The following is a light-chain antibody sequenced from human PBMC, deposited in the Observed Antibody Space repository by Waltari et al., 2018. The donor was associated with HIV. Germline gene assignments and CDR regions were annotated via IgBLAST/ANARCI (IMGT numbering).Light chain of an antibody. CDR1: QSIRNY. Sequence: EIVLTQSPATLSLSTGERAILSCRDSQSIRNYLAWYQQRPGQAPRLLVYDTSNRATGVPARFSGSGSGTDFSLTIASLESEDFAIYYCHQRSTWPFTFGPGTKVDI. J-gene: IGKJ3*01. CDR2: DTS. V-gene: IGKV3-11*01. CDR3: HQRSTWPFT.